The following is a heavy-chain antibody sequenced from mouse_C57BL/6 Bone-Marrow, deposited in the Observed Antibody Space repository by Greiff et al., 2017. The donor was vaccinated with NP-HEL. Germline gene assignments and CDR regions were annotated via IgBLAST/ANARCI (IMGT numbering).Heavy chain of an antibody. J-gene: IGHJ3*01. D-gene: IGHD2-4*01. CDR3: ARDDYAWFAY. CDR1: GFTFSDYY. V-gene: IGHV5-12*01. Sequence: EVQLQQSGGGLVQPGGSLKLSCAASGFTFSDYYMYWVRQTPEKRLEWVAYISNGGGSTYYPDTVKGRFTISRDNAKNTLYLQMSRLKSEDTAMYYCARDDYAWFAYWGQGTLVTVSA. CDR2: ISNGGGST.